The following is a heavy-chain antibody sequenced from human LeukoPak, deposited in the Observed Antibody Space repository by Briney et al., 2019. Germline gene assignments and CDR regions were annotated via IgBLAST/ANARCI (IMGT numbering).Heavy chain of an antibody. CDR1: GGSISSYC. D-gene: IGHD3-10*01. Sequence: PSETLSLTCTVSGGSISSYCWSWIRQPPGKGLEWIGYIYYSGSTNYNPSLKSRVTISVDTSKNQFSLKLSSVTAADTAVYYCARDRLSYSAGAYYGMDVWGQGTTVTVSS. J-gene: IGHJ6*02. CDR3: ARDRLSYSAGAYYGMDV. V-gene: IGHV4-59*01. CDR2: IYYSGST.